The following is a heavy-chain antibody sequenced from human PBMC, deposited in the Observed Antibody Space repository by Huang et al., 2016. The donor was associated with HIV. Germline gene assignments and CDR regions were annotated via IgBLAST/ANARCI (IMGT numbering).Heavy chain of an antibody. CDR1: GWSFSGYY. V-gene: IGHV4-34*01. D-gene: IGHD6-19*01. Sequence: QVQLRQWGAGLVKPSETLSLPCAVYGWSFSGYYWTWIRQSPGKGLEWIGEINHIGKTNYQPSLKSRVTISKDKAKNQFSLQLTSGSAAETGVYFCAREKAADSAWYGVYYFDYWGEGALVTVTS. J-gene: IGHJ4*02. CDR2: INHIGKT. CDR3: AREKAADSAWYGVYYFDY.